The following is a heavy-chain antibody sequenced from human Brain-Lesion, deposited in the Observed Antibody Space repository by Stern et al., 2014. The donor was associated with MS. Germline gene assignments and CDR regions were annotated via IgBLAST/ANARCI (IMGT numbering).Heavy chain of an antibody. CDR2: IYYSGFT. Sequence: QVQLGQSGPGLVKPSETLSLTCTVSGGSISSSTYYWAWIRQPPGKGLEWIGNIYYSGFTYYNPSLESRVTISVDMSKNQFSLKLSSVTAADTAIYYCARHDSVPRPSQLYSARDRGPGYFDYWGQGTLVTVSS. J-gene: IGHJ4*02. V-gene: IGHV4-39*01. CDR3: ARHDSVPRPSQLYSARDRGPGYFDY. CDR1: GGSISSSTYY. D-gene: IGHD1-26*01.